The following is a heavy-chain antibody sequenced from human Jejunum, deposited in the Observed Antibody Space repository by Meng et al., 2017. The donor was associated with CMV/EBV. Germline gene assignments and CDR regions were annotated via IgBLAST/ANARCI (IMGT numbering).Heavy chain of an antibody. CDR2: IYSGGIT. J-gene: IGHJ4*02. V-gene: IGHV3-53*01. CDR1: GFTVSASY. D-gene: IGHD2-8*01. CDR3: AKARVTDYTTGWRTLDY. Sequence: SGFTVSASYMTWVRQPPGKGLEWVSVIYSGGITYYADSARGRFTISRDNSDNTLYVQMNSLRVEDAAVYYCAKARVTDYTTGWRTLDYWGQGTLVTVSS.